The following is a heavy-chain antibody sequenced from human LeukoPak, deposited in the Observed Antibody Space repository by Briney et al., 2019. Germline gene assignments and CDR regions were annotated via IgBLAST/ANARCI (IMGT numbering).Heavy chain of an antibody. CDR1: GYTFTSYG. CDR2: LNPNSGNT. J-gene: IGHJ4*02. Sequence: ASVKVSCKASGYTFTSYGINWVRQATGQGLEWMGWLNPNSGNTGYAQKFQGRVTMTRNTSISTAYMELSSLTSEDTAVYYCARPPSNYYDSTGSWGQGTLVTVSS. D-gene: IGHD3-22*01. V-gene: IGHV1-8*01. CDR3: ARPPSNYYDSTGS.